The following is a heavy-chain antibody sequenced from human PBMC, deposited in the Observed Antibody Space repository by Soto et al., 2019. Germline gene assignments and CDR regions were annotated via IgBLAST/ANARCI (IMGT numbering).Heavy chain of an antibody. V-gene: IGHV3-72*01. CDR2: TKHKAASYTT. CDR1: GFTLSDHF. D-gene: IGHD4-4*01. CDR3: VTLQFSRWFY. Sequence: SLRLSCAASGFTLSDHFMEWVRQAPGKGLEWVGRTKHKAASYTTDYAAYVNGRFTISRDDSKNSLYLQMNSLKTEDTAMYYCVTLQFSRWFYWGRGTLVTVSS. J-gene: IGHJ4*02.